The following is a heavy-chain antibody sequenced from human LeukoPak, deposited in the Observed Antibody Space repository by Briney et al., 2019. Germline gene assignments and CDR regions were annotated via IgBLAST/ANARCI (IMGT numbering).Heavy chain of an antibody. D-gene: IGHD3-10*01. J-gene: IGHJ4*02. CDR1: GGSISSSNW. V-gene: IGHV4-4*02. Sequence: SETLSLTCAVSGGSISSSNWWSWVRQPPGKGLEWIGEIYHSGSTNYNPSLKSRVTISVDTSKNEFSLKLSSVTAADTAVYYCARDPSRGDYAPFDYWGQGTLVTVSS. CDR3: ARDPSRGDYAPFDY. CDR2: IYHSGST.